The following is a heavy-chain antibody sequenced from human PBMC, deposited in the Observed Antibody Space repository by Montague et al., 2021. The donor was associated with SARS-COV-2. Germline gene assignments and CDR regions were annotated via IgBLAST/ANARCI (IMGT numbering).Heavy chain of an antibody. Sequence: SETLSLTCTVSGGSISTSPYFWGWIRQPPGKGLEWIGEINHSGSTNYNPSLKSRVTISVDTSKNQFSLKLSSVTAADTAVYYCAREVRGRIVVVMSIPYYHFDYWGQGTLVTVSS. CDR1: GGSISTSPYF. V-gene: IGHV4-39*07. CDR3: AREVRGRIVVVMSIPYYHFDY. J-gene: IGHJ4*02. CDR2: INHSGST. D-gene: IGHD2-21*01.